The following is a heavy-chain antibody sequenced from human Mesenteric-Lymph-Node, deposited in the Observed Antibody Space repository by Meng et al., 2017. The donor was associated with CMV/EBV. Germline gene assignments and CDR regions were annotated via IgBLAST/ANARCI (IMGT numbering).Heavy chain of an antibody. CDR3: ARGVATIPDY. J-gene: IGHJ4*02. CDR1: GYPFTGYY. V-gene: IGHV1-2*06. Sequence: VSCKASGYPFTGYYMHWVRQAPGQGLEWMGRINPNSGGTDYAQRFQGRVTMTRDTSISTAYMELSSLRSDDTAVYYCARGVATIPDYWGQGTLVTVSS. CDR2: INPNSGGT. D-gene: IGHD5-12*01.